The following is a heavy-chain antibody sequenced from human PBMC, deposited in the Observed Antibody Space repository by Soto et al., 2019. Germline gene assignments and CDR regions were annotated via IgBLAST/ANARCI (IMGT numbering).Heavy chain of an antibody. Sequence: SETLSLTCTVSGDSISTSSWWSWVRQPPGKGLELIGEIYHRGSTKYNPSLKSRVTISLDKSKNQFSLKLSSVTAADTAVYYCARELYTSCLGYWGPGTLVTSPQ. D-gene: IGHD2-2*01. CDR3: ARELYTSCLGY. J-gene: IGHJ4*02. V-gene: IGHV4-4*02. CDR1: GDSISTSSW. CDR2: IYHRGST.